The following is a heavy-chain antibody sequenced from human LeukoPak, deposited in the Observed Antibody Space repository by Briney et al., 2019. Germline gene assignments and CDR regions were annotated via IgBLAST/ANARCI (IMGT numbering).Heavy chain of an antibody. CDR1: GGSFSGYY. Sequence: SETLSLTCAVYGGSFSGYYWSWIRQPTGKGLEWIGEINHSGSTNYNPSLKSRVTISVDTSKNQLSLKLSSVTAADTAVYYCARGHLGYCSGGSCYSPYFQHWGQGTLVTVSS. V-gene: IGHV4-34*01. D-gene: IGHD2-15*01. J-gene: IGHJ1*01. CDR2: INHSGST. CDR3: ARGHLGYCSGGSCYSPYFQH.